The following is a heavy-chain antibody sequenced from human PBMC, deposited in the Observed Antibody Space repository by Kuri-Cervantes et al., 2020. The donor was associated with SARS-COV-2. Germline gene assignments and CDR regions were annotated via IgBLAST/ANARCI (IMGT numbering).Heavy chain of an antibody. D-gene: IGHD5-18*01. V-gene: IGHV3-43*01. J-gene: IGHJ3*02. CDR3: ARGKPGYSYANDAFDI. CDR2: ISWDGGST. Sequence: GGSLTLSCAASGFTIYDYTMHWVRQSPGKGLEWVSLISWDGGSTYYADSVKGRFTISRDNAKNSLYLQMNSLRAEDTAVYYCARGKPGYSYANDAFDIWGQGTMVTVSS. CDR1: GFTIYDYT.